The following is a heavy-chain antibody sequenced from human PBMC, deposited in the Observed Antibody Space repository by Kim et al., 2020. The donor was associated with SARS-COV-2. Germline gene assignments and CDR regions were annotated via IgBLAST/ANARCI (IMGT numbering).Heavy chain of an antibody. V-gene: IGHV3-23*01. CDR3: AKEGGVNTAYFSALDV. CDR1: GFTFTNYA. J-gene: IGHJ6*01. CDR2: ISGSSERT. D-gene: IGHD4-17*01. Sequence: GGSLRLSCAASGFTFTNYAMAWVRQAPGKGLEWVSSISGSSERTYYTGSVKGRFTISRDNSGNALYLEMTSLRAEDPAVYYCAKEGGVNTAYFSALDVWG.